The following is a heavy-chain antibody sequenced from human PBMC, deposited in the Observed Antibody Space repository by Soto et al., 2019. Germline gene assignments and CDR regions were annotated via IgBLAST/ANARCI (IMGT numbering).Heavy chain of an antibody. CDR1: GFTFSSYA. D-gene: IGHD3-10*01. CDR2: ISGSGGST. CDR3: AKFPDYYYGSGSYSRGLGYMDV. V-gene: IGHV3-23*01. J-gene: IGHJ6*03. Sequence: GGSLRLSCAASGFTFSSYAMSWVRQAPGKGLEWVSAISGSGGSTYYADSVKGRFTISRDNSKNTLYLQMNSLRAEDTAVYYCAKFPDYYYGSGSYSRGLGYMDVWGKGTTVTVSS.